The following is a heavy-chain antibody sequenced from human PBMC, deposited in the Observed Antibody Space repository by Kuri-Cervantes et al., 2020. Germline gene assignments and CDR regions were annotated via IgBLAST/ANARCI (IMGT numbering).Heavy chain of an antibody. CDR3: GVRATTVA. CDR2: ISSSSTAI. Sequence: GESLKISWAASGSTFSSYAMHRVRQAPDKGLEWVSYISSSSTAIYYGDSLKGRFTVSRDNARNSLYLQMTSLRTDDTAVSYCGVRATTVAGGQGTLVTVSS. J-gene: IGHJ4*02. CDR1: GSTFSSYA. V-gene: IGHV3-48*04. D-gene: IGHD6-19*01.